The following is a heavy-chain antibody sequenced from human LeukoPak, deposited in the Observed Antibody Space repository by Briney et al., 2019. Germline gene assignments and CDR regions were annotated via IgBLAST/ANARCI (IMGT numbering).Heavy chain of an antibody. CDR2: ISYDGSNK. D-gene: IGHD3-9*01. V-gene: IGHV3-30*18. CDR1: GFTFSNYG. CDR3: AKPNYDILTGFRLFDY. Sequence: GRSLRLSCAASGFTFSNYGMHWVRQAPGKGLEWVAVISYDGSNKYYADSVKGRFTISRDNSKNTLYLQMNSLRAEDTAVYYCAKPNYDILTGFRLFDYWGQGTLVTVSS. J-gene: IGHJ4*02.